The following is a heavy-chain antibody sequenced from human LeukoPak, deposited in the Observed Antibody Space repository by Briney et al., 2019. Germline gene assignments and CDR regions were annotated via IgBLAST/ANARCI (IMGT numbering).Heavy chain of an antibody. Sequence: GGSLRLSCAASGFTFSSYSMNWVRQAPGKGLEWVSSISSSSTYIYYADSVKGRFTISRDNAKNSLYLQMNSLRAEDTAVYYCARDSSSPYWYLNLWGRGTLVTVSS. D-gene: IGHD6-6*01. J-gene: IGHJ2*01. V-gene: IGHV3-21*01. CDR1: GFTFSSYS. CDR3: ARDSSSPYWYLNL. CDR2: ISSSSTYI.